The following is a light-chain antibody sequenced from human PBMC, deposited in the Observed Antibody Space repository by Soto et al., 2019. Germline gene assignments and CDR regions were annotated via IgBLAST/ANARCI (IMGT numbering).Light chain of an antibody. CDR2: EGS. Sequence: QSALTQPASVSGSPGQSITISCTGTSSDVGSYNLVSWYQQHPGKAPKLMIYEGSKRPSGVSNRFSGSKSDNTASLTISGLQAEDEADYYCCSYAGSSTYVFGIGTKLTVL. J-gene: IGLJ1*01. CDR1: SSDVGSYNL. CDR3: CSYAGSSTYV. V-gene: IGLV2-23*01.